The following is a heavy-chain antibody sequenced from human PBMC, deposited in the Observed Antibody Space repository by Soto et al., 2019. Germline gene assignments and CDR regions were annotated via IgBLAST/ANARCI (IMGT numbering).Heavy chain of an antibody. CDR3: ARGTGTTVYGMDV. J-gene: IGHJ6*02. Sequence: GASVKVSCKASGYTFTGNYMHWVRQAPGQGLEWMGWINPNSGGTNYAQKFQGWVTMTRDTSISTAYMELSRLRSDDTAVYYCARGTGTTVYGMDVWGQGTTVTVSS. CDR2: INPNSGGT. V-gene: IGHV1-2*04. CDR1: GYTFTGNY. D-gene: IGHD1-7*01.